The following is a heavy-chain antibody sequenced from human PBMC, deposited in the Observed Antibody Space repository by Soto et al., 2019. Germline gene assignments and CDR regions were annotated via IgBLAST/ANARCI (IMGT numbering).Heavy chain of an antibody. D-gene: IGHD6-6*01. J-gene: IGHJ6*02. CDR1: GGTFSSYA. V-gene: IGHV1-69*01. CDR3: AREGAAARPLYYSYGMDV. Sequence: QVQLVQSGAEVKKPGSSVKVSCKASGGTFSSYAISWVRQAPGQGLEWMGGILPIFGTANYAQKIQGRVTITADESTSTDYMELSSLRSEETAVYYCAREGAAARPLYYSYGMDVWGQGTTVTVSS. CDR2: ILPIFGTA.